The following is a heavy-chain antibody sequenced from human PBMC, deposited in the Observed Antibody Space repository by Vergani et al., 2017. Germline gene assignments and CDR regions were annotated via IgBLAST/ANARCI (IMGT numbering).Heavy chain of an antibody. V-gene: IGHV4-30-4*01. CDR2: IYYSGST. Sequence: QVQLQESGPGLVKPSQTLSLTCTVSGGSISSGDYYWSWIRQPPGKGLEWIGYIYYSGSTYYNPSLKSRVTISVDTSKNQFPLKLSSVTAADTAVYYCAREAENYDMLGSGHYFDYWGQGTLVTVSS. J-gene: IGHJ4*02. D-gene: IGHD3-9*01. CDR3: AREAENYDMLGSGHYFDY. CDR1: GGSISSGDYY.